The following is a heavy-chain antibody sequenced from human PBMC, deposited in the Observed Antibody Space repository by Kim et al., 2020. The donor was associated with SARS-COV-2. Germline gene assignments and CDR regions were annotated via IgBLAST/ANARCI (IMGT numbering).Heavy chain of an antibody. J-gene: IGHJ4*02. D-gene: IGHD6-19*01. CDR3: ANWGRAVAGHEAAS. CDR1: GFTFSSYG. Sequence: GGSLRLSCAASGFTFSSYGMHWVRQAPGKGLEWVAVISYDGSNKYYADSVKGRFTISRDNSKNTLYLQMNSLRAEDTAVYYCANWGRAVAGHEAASWGQGTLVTVSS. CDR2: ISYDGSNK. V-gene: IGHV3-30*18.